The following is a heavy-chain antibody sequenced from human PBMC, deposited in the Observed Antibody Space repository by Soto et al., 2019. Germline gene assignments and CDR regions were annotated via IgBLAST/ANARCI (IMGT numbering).Heavy chain of an antibody. J-gene: IGHJ4*02. V-gene: IGHV3-9*01. CDR3: ARGSHSDYGDYGYFEF. CDR1: GFTFDDFA. CDR2: INWNTVNI. Sequence: GGSLRLSCTASGFTFDDFAMHWVRQVPGKGLEWVSGINWNTVNIAYADSVKGRFTISRDNGKNSLYLQMNSLKTEDTALYYCARGSHSDYGDYGYFEFWGQGALDTV. D-gene: IGHD4-17*01.